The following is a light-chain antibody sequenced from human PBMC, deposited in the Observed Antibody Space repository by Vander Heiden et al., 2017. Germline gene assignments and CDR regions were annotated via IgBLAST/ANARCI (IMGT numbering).Light chain of an antibody. J-gene: IGKJ1*01. CDR2: DTS. Sequence: DIQMTQSPSSLSASVGDRVTFTCQASQDISNNLNWYQQKPGKAPELLIFDTSNLQTGFPSRFSGSGYGTDFTVTISGLQPEDIATYFCQQDVNVPRTFDQGTMVELK. CDR3: QQDVNVPRT. CDR1: QDISNN. V-gene: IGKV1-33*01.